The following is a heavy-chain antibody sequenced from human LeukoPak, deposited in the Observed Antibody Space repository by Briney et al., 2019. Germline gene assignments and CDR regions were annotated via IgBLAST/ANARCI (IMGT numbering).Heavy chain of an antibody. CDR3: ARLLLSGNYFDY. D-gene: IGHD2-21*02. Sequence: SETLSLTCAVSGYSISSAYHWGWIRQPPGKGLEWVGNIYHSGSTYYNPSLESRVTISVDTSKNQFSLKMSPVTAADTAVYYCARLLLSGNYFDYWGQGTLVTVSS. V-gene: IGHV4-38-2*01. CDR2: IYHSGST. CDR1: GYSISSAYH. J-gene: IGHJ4*02.